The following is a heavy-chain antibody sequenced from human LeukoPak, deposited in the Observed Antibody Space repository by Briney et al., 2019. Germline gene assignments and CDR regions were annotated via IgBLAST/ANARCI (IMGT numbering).Heavy chain of an antibody. D-gene: IGHD2/OR15-2a*01. CDR3: ARHCNSFDGNYFDF. CDR1: GFTFSNYA. Sequence: QSGGSLRLSCAASGFTFSNYAMTWVRQAPGKGLAWVSGISNSGGSTYYADSVKGRFTVSRDNSKNTLYLQVNSLRAEDTALYYCARHCNSFDGNYFDFWGQGSLVTVSS. CDR2: ISNSGGST. J-gene: IGHJ4*02. V-gene: IGHV3-23*01.